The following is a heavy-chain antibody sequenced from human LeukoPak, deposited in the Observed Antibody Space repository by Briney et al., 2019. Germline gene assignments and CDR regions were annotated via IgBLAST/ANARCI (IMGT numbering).Heavy chain of an antibody. D-gene: IGHD2-2*03. CDR2: IYHSGST. V-gene: IGHV4-38-2*02. CDR1: GYSISSGYY. J-gene: IGHJ4*02. CDR3: AREVLDFDY. Sequence: SETLSLTCAVSGYSISSGYYWGWIRQPPGKGLEWIGSIYHSGSTYYNPSLKSRVTISVDTSKNQFSLKLSSVTAPDTAVYYCAREVLDFDYWGQGTLVTVSS.